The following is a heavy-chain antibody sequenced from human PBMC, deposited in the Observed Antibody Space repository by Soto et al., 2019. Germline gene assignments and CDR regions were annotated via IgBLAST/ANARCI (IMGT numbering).Heavy chain of an antibody. CDR2: ITGHTHDA. Sequence: QVQLVQSGAEVKKPGASVTVSCKASGYTFDRYVMRWLRQAPGQGLEWMGWITGHTHDATYAPKFHGRVSLTRDRSTTTAYMELRSLRYDDTEVYYCARDRPPDHWCQGTLVTVSS. J-gene: IGHJ5*02. CDR1: GYTFDRYV. V-gene: IGHV1-18*01. CDR3: ARDRPPDH.